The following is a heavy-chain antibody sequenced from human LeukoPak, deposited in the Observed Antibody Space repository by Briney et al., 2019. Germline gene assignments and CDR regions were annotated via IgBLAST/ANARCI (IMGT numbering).Heavy chain of an antibody. CDR3: ARERPDDGGNSWGY. CDR2: IIPIFGTA. CDR1: GATFSSYT. V-gene: IGHV1-69*01. J-gene: IGHJ4*02. Sequence: ASVTLSCKASGATFSSYTISWVRQAPGQGLEWMGGIIPIFGTANYAQKFQGRVTTTADESTSTAYMELSSLRSEETAVYYCARERPDDGGNSWGYWGQGTLVTVSS. D-gene: IGHD4-23*01.